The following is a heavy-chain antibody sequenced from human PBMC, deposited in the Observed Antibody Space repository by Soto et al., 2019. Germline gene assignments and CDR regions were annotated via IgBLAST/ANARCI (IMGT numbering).Heavy chain of an antibody. Sequence: ASVKVSCKASGGTFSSYAISWVRQAPGQGLEWMGGIIPIFGTANYAQKFQGRVTITADESTSTAYMELSSLRSEDTAVYYCARATSALYYDSSGYYCFGAFDIWGQGTMVTVSS. CDR2: IIPIFGTA. CDR3: ARATSALYYDSSGYYCFGAFDI. D-gene: IGHD3-22*01. J-gene: IGHJ3*02. CDR1: GGTFSSYA. V-gene: IGHV1-69*13.